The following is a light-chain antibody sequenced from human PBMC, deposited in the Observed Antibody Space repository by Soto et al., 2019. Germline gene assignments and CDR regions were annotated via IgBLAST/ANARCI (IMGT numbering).Light chain of an antibody. CDR1: SSNIGSNT. CDR3: QSYDSSLSAYV. V-gene: IGLV1-44*01. Sequence: QSALTQPPSASGTPGQRVTISCSGSSSNIGSNTVNWYQHLPGTAPKLLIYSNYQRPSEVPDRFSGSRSGTSASLAITGLQAEDEADYYCQSYDSSLSAYVFGTGTKVTVL. CDR2: SNY. J-gene: IGLJ1*01.